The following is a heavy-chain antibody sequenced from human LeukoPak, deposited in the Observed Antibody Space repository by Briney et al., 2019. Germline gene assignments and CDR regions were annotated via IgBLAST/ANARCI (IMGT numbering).Heavy chain of an antibody. CDR3: TTLSYAAGDS. CDR2: VRSETDGGTT. D-gene: IGHD2-2*01. CDR1: GFTFSNAW. V-gene: IGHV3-15*01. Sequence: GASLRLSCASSGFTFSNAWMSWARPAEGQGLEWVSRVRSETDGGTTDYAAPVQGRFTISRADSKNTLYLQMNSVEADDTAVYYCTTLSYAAGDSWGQGTLVTVSS. J-gene: IGHJ5*01.